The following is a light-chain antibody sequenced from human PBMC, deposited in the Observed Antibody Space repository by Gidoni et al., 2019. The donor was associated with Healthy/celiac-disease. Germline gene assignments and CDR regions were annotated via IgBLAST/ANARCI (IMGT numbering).Light chain of an antibody. J-gene: IGKJ1*01. CDR1: QSVSSSY. Sequence: EIVLTQSPGTLSLSPGERATLSCRASQSVSSSYLAWYQQKPGQAPRLLIYGASSRATGIPDRFSGSLSGTDFTLTISRLEPEEFAVYYGQQYGSSPRTFGQGTKVEIK. CDR2: GAS. CDR3: QQYGSSPRT. V-gene: IGKV3-20*01.